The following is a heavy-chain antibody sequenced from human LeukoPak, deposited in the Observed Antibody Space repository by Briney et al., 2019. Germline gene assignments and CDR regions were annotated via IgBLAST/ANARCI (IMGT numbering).Heavy chain of an antibody. V-gene: IGHV3-21*01. CDR2: ISSSRSYI. J-gene: IGHJ3*02. CDR1: GFTFSSYS. D-gene: IGHD2-21*02. Sequence: GGSPRLSCAASGFTFSSYSMNWVRQPPRKGLGWVSSISSSRSYIYYADSVKGRFTISRDNAKNSLYLQMNSLRAEDTAVYYCARGGDDAFDIWGQGTMVTVSS. CDR3: ARGGDDAFDI.